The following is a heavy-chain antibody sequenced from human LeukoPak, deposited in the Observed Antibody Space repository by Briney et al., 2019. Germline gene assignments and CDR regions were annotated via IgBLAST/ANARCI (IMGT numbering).Heavy chain of an antibody. D-gene: IGHD6-6*01. Sequence: GGSLRLSCAASGFTFSKSWMTWVRQAPGKGLEWVANIKPDGSETYYVDSVMGRFTVSRDNAKNSLYLQMNSLRAEDTAVYYCARENPYSSSSPMWYWGQGTLVTVSS. V-gene: IGHV3-7*01. J-gene: IGHJ4*02. CDR1: GFTFSKSW. CDR3: ARENPYSSSSPMWY. CDR2: IKPDGSET.